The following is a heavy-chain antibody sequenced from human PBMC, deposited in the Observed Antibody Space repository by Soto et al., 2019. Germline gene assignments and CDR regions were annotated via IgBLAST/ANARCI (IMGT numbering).Heavy chain of an antibody. V-gene: IGHV3-33*01. CDR3: ARDPCGGGSCYAPYGLDV. CDR2: IWFDGSNK. CDR1: GFTFRAYG. Sequence: QVLLVQSGGGVVQPGRSLRLSCAASGFTFRAYGMHWVRQAPGMGLEWVAVIWFDGSNKNYADSVKGRFSIFRDNSKNTLYLQMNGLSPDDTAVYYCARDPCGGGSCYAPYGLDVWCQGTTVTVSS. J-gene: IGHJ6*02. D-gene: IGHD2-15*01.